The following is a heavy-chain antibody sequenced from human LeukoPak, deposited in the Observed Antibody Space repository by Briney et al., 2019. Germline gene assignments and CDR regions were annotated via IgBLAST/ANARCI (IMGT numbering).Heavy chain of an antibody. D-gene: IGHD6-19*01. Sequence: GRSLRLSCAASGFTFSSYAMHWVRQAPGKGLEWVAVISYDGSNKYYADSVKGRFTISRDNSKNTLYLQMNSLRAEDTAVYYCARDDLAVALYYYGMDVWGQGTTVTVSS. J-gene: IGHJ6*02. CDR2: ISYDGSNK. CDR3: ARDDLAVALYYYGMDV. V-gene: IGHV3-30-3*01. CDR1: GFTFSSYA.